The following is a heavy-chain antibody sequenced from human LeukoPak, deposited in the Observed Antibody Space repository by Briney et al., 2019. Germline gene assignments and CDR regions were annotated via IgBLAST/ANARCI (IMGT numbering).Heavy chain of an antibody. J-gene: IGHJ4*02. CDR2: ISSSSSYI. CDR3: ARVVAARTLHFDY. D-gene: IGHD6-6*01. CDR1: GFTFSSYS. Sequence: GGSLRLSCAASGFTFSSYSMNWVRQAPGKGLEWVSSISSSSSYIYYADSVKGRFTISRDNAKNSLYLQMNSLRAEDTAVYYCARVVAARTLHFDYWGQGTLVTVSS. V-gene: IGHV3-21*01.